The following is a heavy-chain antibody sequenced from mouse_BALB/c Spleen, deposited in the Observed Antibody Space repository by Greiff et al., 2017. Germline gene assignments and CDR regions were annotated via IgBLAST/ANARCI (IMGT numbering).Heavy chain of an antibody. CDR2: IDPANGNT. V-gene: IGHV14-3*02. J-gene: IGHJ3*01. CDR1: GFNIKDYY. D-gene: IGHD2-14*01. Sequence: VQLQQSGAELVRSGASVKLSCTASGFNIKDYYMHWVKQRPEQGLEWIGWIDPANGNTKYDPKFQGKATITADTSSNTAYLQLSSLTSEDTAVYYYARGTTGGFAYWGQGTLVTVSA. CDR3: ARGTTGGFAY.